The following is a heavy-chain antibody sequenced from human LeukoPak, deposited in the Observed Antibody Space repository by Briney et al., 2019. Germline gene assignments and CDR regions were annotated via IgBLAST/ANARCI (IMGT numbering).Heavy chain of an antibody. Sequence: PGGSLRLSCAASGFTFSSYAMHWVRQAPGKGLEYVSAISSNGGNTYYANSVKGRFTISRDNSKNTLYLQMGSLRAEDMAVYYCARVGSCSCFDYWGQGTLVTVSS. CDR3: ARVGSCSCFDY. CDR1: GFTFSSYA. V-gene: IGHV3-64*01. D-gene: IGHD2-15*01. CDR2: ISSNGGNT. J-gene: IGHJ4*02.